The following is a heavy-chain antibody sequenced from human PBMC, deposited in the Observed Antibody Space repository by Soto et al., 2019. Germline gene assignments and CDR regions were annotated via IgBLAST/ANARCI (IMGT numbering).Heavy chain of an antibody. D-gene: IGHD3-22*01. J-gene: IGHJ4*02. CDR3: AREVRYYYDSIGYSDY. Sequence: QVQLVQSGAEVKKPGSSVKVSCKASGGTFSSYTISWVRQAPGQGLEWMGRIIPILGIANYAQKLQGRVTITAVKSKSTAYKELSSLRSAYTDVYYCAREVRYYYDSIGYSDYWGQGTLVTVSS. V-gene: IGHV1-69*08. CDR2: IIPILGIA. CDR1: GGTFSSYT.